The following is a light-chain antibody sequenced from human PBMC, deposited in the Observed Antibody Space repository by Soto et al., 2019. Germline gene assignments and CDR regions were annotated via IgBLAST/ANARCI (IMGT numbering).Light chain of an antibody. Sequence: EIVGTPSPGSLSLSPWERVALSCRASQSVGSDLAWYQQKPGQAPRLLIYGASSRATGIPDRFSGSGSGTDFTLTISRLEPEDFAVYYCQQYGSSPRPFGQVTKVDI. CDR1: QSVGSD. CDR3: QQYGSSPRP. V-gene: IGKV3-20*01. CDR2: GAS. J-gene: IGKJ1*01.